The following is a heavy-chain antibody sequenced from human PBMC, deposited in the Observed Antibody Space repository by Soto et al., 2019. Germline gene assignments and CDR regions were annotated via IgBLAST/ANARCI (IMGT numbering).Heavy chain of an antibody. V-gene: IGHV4-59*01. Sequence: QVQLQESGPGLVKPSETLSLTCTVSGGSISSYYWSWIRQPPGKGLEWIGYIYYSGSTNYNPSLKSRVTRSVDTSKDQFSLKLSSVTAADTAVYYCARASYYYDRSGACNWFDPWGQGTLVTVSS. CDR2: IYYSGST. J-gene: IGHJ5*02. CDR1: GGSISSYY. CDR3: ARASYYYDRSGACNWFDP. D-gene: IGHD3-22*01.